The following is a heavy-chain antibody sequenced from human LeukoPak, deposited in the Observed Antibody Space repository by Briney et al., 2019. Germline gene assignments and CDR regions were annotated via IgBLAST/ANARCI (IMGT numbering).Heavy chain of an antibody. CDR1: GFTFSSYS. V-gene: IGHV3-9*01. CDR3: AKGASIAVAGTLDY. D-gene: IGHD6-19*01. Sequence: GGSLRLSCAASGFTFSSYSMNWVRQAPGKGLEWVSGISWNSGSIDYADSVKGRFTISRDNAKNSLYLQMNSLRAEDTALYYCAKGASIAVAGTLDYWGQGTLVTVSS. CDR2: ISWNSGSI. J-gene: IGHJ4*02.